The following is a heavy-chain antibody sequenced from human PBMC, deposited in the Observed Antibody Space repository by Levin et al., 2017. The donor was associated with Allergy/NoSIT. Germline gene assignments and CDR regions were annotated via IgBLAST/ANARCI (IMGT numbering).Heavy chain of an antibody. Sequence: GGSLRLSCVGSGFTFSNAWMSWVRQATGKGLEWIGRVKSRDDGGAIDSAAPVKDRFIISRDDSINTVFLEMNSLRTDDTAVYYCTTGQLWGQGTVVTVSP. V-gene: IGHV3-15*01. CDR3: TTGQL. D-gene: IGHD1-1*01. J-gene: IGHJ4*02. CDR2: VKSRDDGGAI. CDR1: GFTFSNAW.